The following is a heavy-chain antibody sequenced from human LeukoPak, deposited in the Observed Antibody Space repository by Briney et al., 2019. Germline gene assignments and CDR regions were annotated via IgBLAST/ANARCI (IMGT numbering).Heavy chain of an antibody. J-gene: IGHJ5*02. V-gene: IGHV1-69*06. CDR3: ARVLARGVLYT. D-gene: IGHD3-10*01. CDR1: GGSLISYS. Sequence: SVKVSCKASGGSLISYSISWVRQAPGQGLEWMGGITPIFGSTDYAQKFQGRVTMTADKSTNTAYMELSSLRSEDTAVYYCARVLARGVLYTWGQGALVTVSS. CDR2: ITPIFGST.